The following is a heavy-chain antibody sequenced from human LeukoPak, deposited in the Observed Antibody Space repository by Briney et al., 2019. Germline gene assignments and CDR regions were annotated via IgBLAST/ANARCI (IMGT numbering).Heavy chain of an antibody. CDR2: IWHDGSVE. CDR1: GFMFSRLG. Sequence: GGSLRLSCTASGFMFSRLGMQWVRQAPGEGLEWVAMIWHDGSVEEYAAPVKGRFTISRDNSQNTLYLQMNSLRDDDTAVYYCAKEGDQFRGYLDAWGKGTTVTVSS. D-gene: IGHD3-16*01. J-gene: IGHJ6*03. CDR3: AKEGDQFRGYLDA. V-gene: IGHV3-33*06.